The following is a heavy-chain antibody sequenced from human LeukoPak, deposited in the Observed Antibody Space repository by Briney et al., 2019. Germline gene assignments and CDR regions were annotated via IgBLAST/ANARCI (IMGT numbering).Heavy chain of an antibody. CDR1: GYTFTGYY. V-gene: IGHV1-2*02. Sequence: ASVKVSCKASGYTFTGYYIHWVRQAPGQGLEWMGWINPNSGGTNYAQKFQGRVTMTRDTSISTAYMELSRLRSDDTAVYYCATYYYDSSGQKHFDYWGQGTLVTVSS. D-gene: IGHD3-22*01. J-gene: IGHJ4*02. CDR2: INPNSGGT. CDR3: ATYYYDSSGQKHFDY.